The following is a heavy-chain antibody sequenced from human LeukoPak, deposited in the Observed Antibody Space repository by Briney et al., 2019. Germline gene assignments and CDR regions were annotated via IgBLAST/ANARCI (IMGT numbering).Heavy chain of an antibody. CDR2: INPNSGGT. Sequence: ASVKVSCKASGYTFTGYYMHWVRQAPGQGLGWMGWINPNSGGTNYAQKFQGRVTMTRDTSISTAYMELSRLRSDDTAVYYCAREKLSYYYDSSGYYHHGYYYYGMDVWGQGTTVTVSS. V-gene: IGHV1-2*02. D-gene: IGHD3-22*01. CDR3: AREKLSYYYDSSGYYHHGYYYYGMDV. J-gene: IGHJ6*02. CDR1: GYTFTGYY.